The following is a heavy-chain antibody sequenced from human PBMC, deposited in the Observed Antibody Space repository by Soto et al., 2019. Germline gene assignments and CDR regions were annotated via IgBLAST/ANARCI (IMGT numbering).Heavy chain of an antibody. CDR2: ISYDGSNK. CDR3: AKLTKRYGQRSD. V-gene: IGHV3-30*18. D-gene: IGHD1-20*01. J-gene: IGHJ4*02. CDR1: GFTFSSYG. Sequence: SLRLSCAASGFTFSSYGMHWVRQAPGKGLEWVAVISYDGSNKYYADSVKGRFTISRDNSKNTLYLQMNSLRAEDTAVYYCAKLTKRYGQRSDWGQGILVTVSS.